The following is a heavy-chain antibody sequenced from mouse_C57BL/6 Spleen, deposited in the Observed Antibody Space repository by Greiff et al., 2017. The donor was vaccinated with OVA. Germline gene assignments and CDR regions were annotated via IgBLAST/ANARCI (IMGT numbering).Heavy chain of an antibody. D-gene: IGHD1-1*01. J-gene: IGHJ2*01. CDR2: IDPSDIYT. CDR1: GYTFTSYW. CDR3: ARCHYYGSSYVGYFDY. Sequence: QVQLQQPGAELVMPGASVKLSCKASGYTFTSYWMHWVKQRPGQGLEWIGEIDPSDIYTNYNKKFKGKSTLTVDKSSSTAYMQRSSLTSEDSAVYYCARCHYYGSSYVGYFDYWGQGTTLTVSS. V-gene: IGHV1-69*01.